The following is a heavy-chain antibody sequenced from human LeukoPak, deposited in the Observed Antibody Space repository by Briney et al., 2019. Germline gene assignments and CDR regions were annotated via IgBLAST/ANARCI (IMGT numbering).Heavy chain of an antibody. Sequence: ASVTVSCKASGGTFSSYAISWVRQAPGQGLEWMGGIIPIFGTANYAQKFQGRVTITADESTSTAYMELSSLRSEDTAVYYRARVNYYYYGMDVWGQGTTVTVSS. CDR2: IIPIFGTA. J-gene: IGHJ6*02. CDR1: GGTFSSYA. V-gene: IGHV1-69*13. CDR3: ARVNYYYYGMDV.